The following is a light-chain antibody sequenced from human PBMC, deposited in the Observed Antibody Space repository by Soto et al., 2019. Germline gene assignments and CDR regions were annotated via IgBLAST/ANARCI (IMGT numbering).Light chain of an antibody. CDR1: QRVSSSY. J-gene: IGKJ1*01. V-gene: IGKV3D-20*01. Sequence: EIVLTQSPATLSLSPGERATLSCGASQRVSSSYLAWYQQRPGLAPRLLIYDASSRATGIPDRFSGSGSGTDFTLTISRLEPVDVGVYYCQQYGMSPWTFGQGTKVKI. CDR3: QQYGMSPWT. CDR2: DAS.